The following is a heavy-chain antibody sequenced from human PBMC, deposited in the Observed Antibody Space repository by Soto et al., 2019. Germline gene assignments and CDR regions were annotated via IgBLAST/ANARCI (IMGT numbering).Heavy chain of an antibody. D-gene: IGHD2-15*01. CDR1: GFTVSSKY. CDR3: ARDDVLCDGSRCYAIHFDV. J-gene: IGHJ6*04. CDR2: IQSGGTT. V-gene: IGHV3-66*01. Sequence: GGSLRLSCAASGFTVSSKYMTWVRQAPGKGLEWVSLIQSGGTTYYADSVKGRFTISRDTSEDTLHLQMDSLRVEDTAVYYCARDDVLCDGSRCYAIHFDVLGKGTTVTVSS.